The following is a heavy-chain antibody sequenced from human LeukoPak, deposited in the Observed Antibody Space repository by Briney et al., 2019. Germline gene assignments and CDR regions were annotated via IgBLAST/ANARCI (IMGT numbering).Heavy chain of an antibody. J-gene: IGHJ4*02. CDR1: GFTFSSYA. CDR3: AKVGYCSSTSCYDY. CDR2: ISGSGGST. D-gene: IGHD2-2*03. V-gene: IGHV3-23*01. Sequence: GGSLRLSCAASGFTFSSYAMSWVRQAPGKGLEWVSAISGSGGSTYYADSVKGRFTISRDNSKNTLYLQMNSLRAEDTAVYYCAKVGYCSSTSCYDYWGQGTLVTVSS.